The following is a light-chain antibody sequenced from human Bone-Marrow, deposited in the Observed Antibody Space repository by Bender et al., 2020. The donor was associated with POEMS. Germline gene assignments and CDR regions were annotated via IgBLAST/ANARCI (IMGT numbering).Light chain of an antibody. CDR3: QVWSSGSDHVV. V-gene: IGLV3-21*04. Sequence: SYVLTQPPSVSVAPGKTVTITCGGNDIGSTSVHWYRQKPGQAPVAVMYYDKYRPSGIPERFSGSNSGNTATLTISRVEAGDEADYFCQVWSSGSDHVVFGGGTKLTVL. CDR1: DIGSTS. CDR2: YDK. J-gene: IGLJ2*01.